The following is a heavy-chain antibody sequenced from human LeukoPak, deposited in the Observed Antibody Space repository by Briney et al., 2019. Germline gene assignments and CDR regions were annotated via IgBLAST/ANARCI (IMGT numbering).Heavy chain of an antibody. J-gene: IGHJ4*02. CDR3: ARGLYASIY. D-gene: IGHD3-16*01. V-gene: IGHV3-23*01. CDR2: ISGSGDNT. CDR1: GFTFSNYA. Sequence: GGSLRLSCAASGFTFSNYAMTWVRQAPGKGLEWVSVISGSGDNTYYADSVKGRFTISRDNAKNTVFLQMNSLRAEDTAEYYCARGLYASIYWGQGTLVTVSS.